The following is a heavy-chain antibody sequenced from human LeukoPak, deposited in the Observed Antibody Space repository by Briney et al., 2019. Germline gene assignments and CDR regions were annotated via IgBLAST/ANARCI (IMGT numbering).Heavy chain of an antibody. CDR1: RFTFNNYA. CDR2: IGVSGGNT. Sequence: GGSLRLSCAASRFTFNNYAMSWVRQAPGKGLGWVSTIGVSGGNTYYADSVKGRFTISRDTSKNTLYLQMNSLRAEDTAVYYCAKRVSTSSVEGRLYYFDYWGQGTLVTVSS. V-gene: IGHV3-23*01. CDR3: AKRVSTSSVEGRLYYFDY. J-gene: IGHJ4*02. D-gene: IGHD2-2*01.